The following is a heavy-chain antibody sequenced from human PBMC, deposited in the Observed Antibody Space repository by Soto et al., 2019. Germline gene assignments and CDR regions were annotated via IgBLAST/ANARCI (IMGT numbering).Heavy chain of an antibody. Sequence: PVGSLRLSCAASWFTFTRYSMNWVRQAPGKGPEWVSSISSTTNYIYYGDSMKGRFTISRDNAKNSLYLEMNSLRAEDTAVYYCARESEDLTSNFDYWGQGTLVTVSS. CDR1: WFTFTRYS. J-gene: IGHJ4*02. CDR3: ARESEDLTSNFDY. V-gene: IGHV3-21*06. CDR2: ISSTTNYI.